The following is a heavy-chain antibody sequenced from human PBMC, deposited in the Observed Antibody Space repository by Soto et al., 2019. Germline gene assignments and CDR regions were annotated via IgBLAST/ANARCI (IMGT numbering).Heavy chain of an antibody. Sequence: SESLSHTCTVSGGSISSYYWSWIRQPPGKRLEWIGYIYYSGSTNYNPSLKSRVTISVDTSKNQFSLKLSSVTAADTAVYYCARDPFYYFYWRCYYQDYYYGVDVW. CDR3: ARDPFYYFYWRCYYQDYYYGVDV. J-gene: IGHJ6*01. CDR1: GGSISSYY. V-gene: IGHV4-59*01. CDR2: IYYSGST. D-gene: IGHD3-3*01.